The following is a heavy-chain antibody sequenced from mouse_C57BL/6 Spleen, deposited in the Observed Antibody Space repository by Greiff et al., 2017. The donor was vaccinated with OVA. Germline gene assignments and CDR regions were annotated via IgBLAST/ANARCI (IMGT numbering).Heavy chain of an antibody. J-gene: IGHJ2*01. V-gene: IGHV1-82*01. CDR1: GYAFSSSW. CDR3: ARGGTAQGYFDY. Sequence: VQRVESGPELVKPGASVKISCKASGYAFSSSWMNWVKQRPGKGLECIGRIYPGDGDTNYNGKFKGKATLTADKSSSTAYMQLSSLTSEDSAVYFCARGGTAQGYFDYWGQGTTLTVSS. CDR2: IYPGDGDT. D-gene: IGHD3-2*02.